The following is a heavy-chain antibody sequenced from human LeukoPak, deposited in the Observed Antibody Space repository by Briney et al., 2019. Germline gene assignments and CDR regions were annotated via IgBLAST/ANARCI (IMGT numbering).Heavy chain of an antibody. CDR1: GGSISSSSYY. CDR3: ARLRDGYNFSPFDY. CDR2: IYYSGST. D-gene: IGHD5-24*01. Sequence: SETLSLTCTVSGGSISSSSYYWGWLRQPPGTGLEWIGSIYYSGSTYYNPSLKCRVTISVDTSKNQFSLKLSSVTAADTAVYYCARLRDGYNFSPFDYWGQGTLVTVSS. V-gene: IGHV4-39*01. J-gene: IGHJ4*02.